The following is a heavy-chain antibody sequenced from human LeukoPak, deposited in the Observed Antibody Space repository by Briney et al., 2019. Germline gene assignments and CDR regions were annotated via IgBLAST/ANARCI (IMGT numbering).Heavy chain of an antibody. V-gene: IGHV4-59*08. CDR2: IYYNGIT. CDR3: ARHTSHGGNPAFGY. Sequence: TSETLSLTCAVYGGSFSGYYWSWIQQPPGKELEWIGYIYYNGITNYNPSLKSRVTISVDTSRNHFSLWLTSVTAADTAVYYCARHTSHGGNPAFGYWGQGTLVTVSS. J-gene: IGHJ4*02. D-gene: IGHD2-15*01. CDR1: GGSFSGYY.